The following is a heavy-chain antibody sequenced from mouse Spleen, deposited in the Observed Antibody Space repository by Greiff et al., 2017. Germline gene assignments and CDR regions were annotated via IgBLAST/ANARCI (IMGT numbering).Heavy chain of an antibody. J-gene: IGHJ3*01. Sequence: QVQLQQSGAELVKPGASVKLSCKASGYTFTEYTILWVQQRSGQGLEWIGWFYPGSGSIKFNEKFKDKATLTADKSSSTVYMELSRLTSEDSTVYFCARHEEKSSGYGSSYAWFAYWGQGTLVTVSA. CDR2: FYPGSGSI. CDR3: ARHEEKSSGYGSSYAWFAY. CDR1: GYTFTEYT. V-gene: IGHV1-62-2*01. D-gene: IGHD1-1*01.